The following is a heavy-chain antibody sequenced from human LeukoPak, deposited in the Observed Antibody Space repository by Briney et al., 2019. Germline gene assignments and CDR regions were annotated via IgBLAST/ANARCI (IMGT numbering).Heavy chain of an antibody. CDR3: ARGVLSTY. J-gene: IGHJ4*02. D-gene: IGHD2-2*01. V-gene: IGHV4-34*01. Sequence: SETLSLTCAVYGGSFSGYYWSWIRQPPGKGLEWIGEINHSGSTNYNPSLKSRLTISVDTSKNQFSLKLSSVTAADTAVYYCARGVLSTYWGQGTLVTVSS. CDR1: GGSFSGYY. CDR2: INHSGST.